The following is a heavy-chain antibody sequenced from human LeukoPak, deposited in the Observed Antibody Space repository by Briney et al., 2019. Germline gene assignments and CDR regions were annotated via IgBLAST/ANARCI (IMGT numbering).Heavy chain of an antibody. V-gene: IGHV1-69*04. J-gene: IGHJ4*02. D-gene: IGHD1-26*01. CDR1: GGTFSSYN. Sequence: SVKVSCKASGGTFSSYNISWVRQAPGQGLEWMGRIIPILGIANYAQKFPGRVTITADKSTSTAYMELSSLRSEGTAVYYCARDSGSSHYFYHWGQGTLVTVSS. CDR3: ARDSGSSHYFYH. CDR2: IIPILGIA.